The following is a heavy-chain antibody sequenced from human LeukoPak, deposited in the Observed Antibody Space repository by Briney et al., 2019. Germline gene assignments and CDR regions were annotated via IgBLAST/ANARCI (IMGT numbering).Heavy chain of an antibody. V-gene: IGHV3-49*04. Sequence: GGSLRLSCTASGFTFGDYAMSWVRQAPGKGLEWVGFIRSKAYGGTTEYAASVKGRFTISRDDSKSIAYLQMNSLKTEDTAVYYCTRDRGGYYMDVWGKGTTVTVSS. CDR1: GFTFGDYA. D-gene: IGHD3-16*01. CDR2: IRSKAYGGTT. CDR3: TRDRGGYYMDV. J-gene: IGHJ6*03.